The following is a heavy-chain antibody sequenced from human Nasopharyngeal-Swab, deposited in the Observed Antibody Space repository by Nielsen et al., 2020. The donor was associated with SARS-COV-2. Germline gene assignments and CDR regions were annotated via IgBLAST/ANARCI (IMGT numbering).Heavy chain of an antibody. CDR3: ARDQGSSWYTYYYYYGMDV. V-gene: IGHV3-30-3*01. CDR2: ISYDGSKK. Sequence: GGSLRLSCAASGFTFSSYAMHWVRQAPGKGLEWVAVISYDGSKKYYADSVKGRFTISRDNSKNTLYLQMNSLRAEGTAVYYCARDQGSSWYTYYYYYGMDVWGQGTTVTASS. J-gene: IGHJ6*02. D-gene: IGHD6-13*01. CDR1: GFTFSSYA.